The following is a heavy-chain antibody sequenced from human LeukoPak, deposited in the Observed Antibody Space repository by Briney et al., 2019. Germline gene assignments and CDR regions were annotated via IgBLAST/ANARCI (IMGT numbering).Heavy chain of an antibody. D-gene: IGHD2-21*02. CDR3: AKALHIVVVTALNAFDI. V-gene: IGHV3-23*01. J-gene: IGHJ3*02. Sequence: PGGSLRLSCAASGFTFSSYAMSWVRQAPGKRLEWVSAISGSGGSTYYADSVKGRFTISRDDSKNTLYLQMNSLRAEDTAVYYCAKALHIVVVTALNAFDIWGQGTMVTVSS. CDR1: GFTFSSYA. CDR2: ISGSGGST.